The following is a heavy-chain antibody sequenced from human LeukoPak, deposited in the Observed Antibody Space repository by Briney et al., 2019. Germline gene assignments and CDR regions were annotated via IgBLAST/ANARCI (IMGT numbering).Heavy chain of an antibody. CDR3: ARGVYIVVVPAAIPYYYYGMDV. CDR2: INPNSGGT. CDR1: GYTFTDYY. J-gene: IGHJ6*02. D-gene: IGHD2-2*02. Sequence: ASVKVSCKASGYTFTDYYMHWVRQAPGQGLEWMGWINPNSGGTNYAQKFQGRVTMTRDTSISTAYMELSRLRSDDTAVYYCARGVYIVVVPAAIPYYYYGMDVWGQGTTVTVSS. V-gene: IGHV1-2*02.